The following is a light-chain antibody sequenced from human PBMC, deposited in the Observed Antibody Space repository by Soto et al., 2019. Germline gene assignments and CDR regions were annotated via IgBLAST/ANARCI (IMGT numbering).Light chain of an antibody. J-gene: IGKJ1*01. Sequence: GTLSLSPGERATLSCRASQSVSSYLAWYQQKPGQAPRLLIYGASSRATGIADRIRGSGSGTDFTLTISSLEPEDFAVYYCQQYGVTPRTFGQGTKVDIK. CDR3: QQYGVTPRT. V-gene: IGKV3-20*01. CDR1: QSVSSY. CDR2: GAS.